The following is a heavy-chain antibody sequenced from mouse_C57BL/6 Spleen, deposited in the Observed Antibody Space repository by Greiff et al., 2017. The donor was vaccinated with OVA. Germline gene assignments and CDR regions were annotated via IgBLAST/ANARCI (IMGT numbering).Heavy chain of an antibody. CDR1: GYTFTDYE. CDR2: IDPETGGT. CDR3: TRPTTTVVDWYFDV. Sequence: QVQLKESGAELVRPGASVTLSCKASGYTFTDYEMHWVKQTPVHGLEWIGAIDPETGGTAYNQKFKGKSILTADKSSSTAYMELRSLTSEDSAVYYCTRPTTTVVDWYFDVWGTGTTVTVSS. V-gene: IGHV1-15*01. D-gene: IGHD1-1*01. J-gene: IGHJ1*03.